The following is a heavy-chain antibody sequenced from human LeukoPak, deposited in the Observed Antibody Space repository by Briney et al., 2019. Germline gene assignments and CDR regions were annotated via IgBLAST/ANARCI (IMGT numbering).Heavy chain of an antibody. CDR2: IYPEDSDT. CDR3: ARSRGSSGTINWFDP. D-gene: IGHD3-10*01. CDR1: GYFFTIYW. V-gene: IGHV5-51*01. J-gene: IGHJ5*02. Sequence: GESLKISCETSGYFFTIYWIAWVRQKPGTGLEWMWAIYPEDSDTIYSPSFQGQVAISADRSIRTAYLQLNSLEASDTAMYYCARSRGSSGTINWFDPWGQGTLVTVSS.